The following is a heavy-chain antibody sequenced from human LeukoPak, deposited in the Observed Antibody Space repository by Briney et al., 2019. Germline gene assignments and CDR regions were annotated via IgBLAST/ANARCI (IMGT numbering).Heavy chain of an antibody. Sequence: GGSLRLSCAASGFTFSSYSMNWVRQAPGKGLEWVSYISSSSTIYYVDSVKGRFTISRDNAKNSLYLQMNSLRAEDTAVYYCASLSRDGYNYGRFDPWGQGTLVTVSS. CDR2: ISSSSTI. D-gene: IGHD5-24*01. J-gene: IGHJ5*02. CDR3: ASLSRDGYNYGRFDP. V-gene: IGHV3-48*01. CDR1: GFTFSSYS.